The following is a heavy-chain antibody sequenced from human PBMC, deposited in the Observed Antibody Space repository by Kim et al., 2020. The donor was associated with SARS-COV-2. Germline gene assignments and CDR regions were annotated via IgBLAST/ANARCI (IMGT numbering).Heavy chain of an antibody. CDR2: ISSSSSYI. Sequence: GGSLRLSCAASGFTFSSYSTNWVRQAPGKGLEWVSSISSSSSYIYYADSVKGRFTISRDNAKNSLYLQMNSLRAEDTAVYYCARDFGSRIAAADTKNYYYYGMDVWGQGTTVTVSS. D-gene: IGHD6-13*01. V-gene: IGHV3-21*01. J-gene: IGHJ6*02. CDR1: GFTFSSYS. CDR3: ARDFGSRIAAADTKNYYYYGMDV.